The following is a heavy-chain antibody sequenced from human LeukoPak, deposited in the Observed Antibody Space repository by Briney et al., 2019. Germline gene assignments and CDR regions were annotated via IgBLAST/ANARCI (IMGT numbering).Heavy chain of an antibody. CDR1: GFTFSSYN. J-gene: IGHJ3*02. V-gene: IGHV3-48*04. D-gene: IGHD1-1*01. CDR2: ISSGTINHS. Sequence: GGSLRLSCAASGFTFSSYNMNWVRQAPGKGLECLSYISSGTINHSNYADSVKGRFTISRDNARNSLYLQMNSLRGEDTAVYYCARTQLDLDGFDIWGQGTTVTVSS. CDR3: ARTQLDLDGFDI.